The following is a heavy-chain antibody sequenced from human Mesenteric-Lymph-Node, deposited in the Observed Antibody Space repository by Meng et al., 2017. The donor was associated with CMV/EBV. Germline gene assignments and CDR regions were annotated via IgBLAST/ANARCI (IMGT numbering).Heavy chain of an antibody. J-gene: IGHJ6*02. CDR1: GGSISSYY. CDR2: IYYSGST. D-gene: IGHD3-3*01. CDR3: ARGYDFWTGSYYYYYGMDV. Sequence: SETLSLTCTVSGGSISSYYWSWIRQPPGKGLEWIGYIYYSGSTKYNPSLKSRVIISVDTSKNQFSLKVSSVTAADTAVYHCARGYDFWTGSYYYYYGMDVWGQGTTVTVSS. V-gene: IGHV4-59*01.